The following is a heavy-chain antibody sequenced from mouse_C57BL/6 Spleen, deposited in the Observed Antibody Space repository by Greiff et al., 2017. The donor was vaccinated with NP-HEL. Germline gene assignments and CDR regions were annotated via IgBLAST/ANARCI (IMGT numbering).Heavy chain of an antibody. CDR1: GYTFPEYT. J-gene: IGHJ2*01. D-gene: IGHD1-1*01. CDR3: ERHEDRGLLRYYFDY. CDR2: FYPGSGSI. V-gene: IGHV1-62-2*01. Sequence: QVQLQQSGAELVKPGASVKLSCKASGYTFPEYTIHWVKQRSGQGLEWIGWFYPGSGSIKYNENFKDKATLTEDKSSSTVYMELSRLPSEDSAVYFCERHEDRGLLRYYFDYWGQGTTLTVSS.